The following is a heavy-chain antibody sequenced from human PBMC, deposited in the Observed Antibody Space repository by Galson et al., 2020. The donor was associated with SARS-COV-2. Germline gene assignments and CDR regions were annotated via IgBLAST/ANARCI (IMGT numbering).Heavy chain of an antibody. Sequence: ASVKVSCKASGYTFTGYYMHWVRQAPGQGLEWMGWINPNSGGTNYAQKFQGRVTMTRDTSISTAYMELSRLRSDDTAVYYCARGYDFWSGYYLIWFDPWGQGTLVTVSS. CDR1: GYTFTGYY. CDR3: ARGYDFWSGYYLIWFDP. V-gene: IGHV1-2*02. D-gene: IGHD3-3*01. J-gene: IGHJ5*02. CDR2: INPNSGGT.